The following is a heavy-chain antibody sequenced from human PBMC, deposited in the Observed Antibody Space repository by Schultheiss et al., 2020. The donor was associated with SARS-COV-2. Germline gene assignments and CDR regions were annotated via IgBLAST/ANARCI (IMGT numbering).Heavy chain of an antibody. V-gene: IGHV3-23*01. CDR3: ARDPYCSSTSCLEKLFDY. Sequence: GGSLRLSCAASGFTFSSYAMSWVRQAPGKGLEWVSAISGSGGSTYYADSVKGRFTISRDNSKNTLYLQMNSLRAEDTAVYYCARDPYCSSTSCLEKLFDYWGQGTLVTVSS. CDR1: GFTFSSYA. D-gene: IGHD2-2*01. CDR2: ISGSGGST. J-gene: IGHJ4*02.